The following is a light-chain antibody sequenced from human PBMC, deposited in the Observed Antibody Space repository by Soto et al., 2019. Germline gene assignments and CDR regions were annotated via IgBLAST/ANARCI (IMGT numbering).Light chain of an antibody. CDR2: ASS. J-gene: IGKJ1*01. CDR3: QQCSTWAWT. Sequence: EIVLTQSPGSLSLSPGERATLSCRASHSVPSTYLAWYQQKPGQAPRVLIYASSSRATGIPDRFSGSGSGTDFTLTISRLEPEDFALYFCQQCSTWAWTFGQGTKVEIK. CDR1: HSVPSTY. V-gene: IGKV3D-20*02.